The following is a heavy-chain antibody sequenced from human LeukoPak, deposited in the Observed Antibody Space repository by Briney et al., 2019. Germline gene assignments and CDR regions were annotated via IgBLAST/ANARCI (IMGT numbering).Heavy chain of an antibody. CDR2: IYNSGST. CDR1: GGSVSRYY. V-gene: IGHV4-4*07. D-gene: IGHD3-10*01. Sequence: KPSETLSLTCTVSGGSVSRYYWSWIRQSAGKGLEWIGRIYNSGSTTYNPSLKSRVTMSIDTSKNQFSLKLTSVIVADTAVYYCARDSGTTGEVKFDPWGQGTPVTVSS. J-gene: IGHJ5*02. CDR3: ARDSGTTGEVKFDP.